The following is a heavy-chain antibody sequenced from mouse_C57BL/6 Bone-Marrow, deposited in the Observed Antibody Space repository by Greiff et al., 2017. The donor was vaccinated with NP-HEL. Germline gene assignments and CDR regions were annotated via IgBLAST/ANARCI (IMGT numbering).Heavy chain of an antibody. CDR2: ILPGSGST. Sequence: VQLQQSGAELMKPGASVKLSCKATGYTFTGYWIEWVKQRPGHCLEWIGEILPGSGSTNYNETFKGKAPFTADTSSNTAYMQRSSLTTEDSATYYGATRGRFAYWGQGTLVTVSA. CDR1: GYTFTGYW. CDR3: ATRGRFAY. V-gene: IGHV1-9*01. J-gene: IGHJ3*01.